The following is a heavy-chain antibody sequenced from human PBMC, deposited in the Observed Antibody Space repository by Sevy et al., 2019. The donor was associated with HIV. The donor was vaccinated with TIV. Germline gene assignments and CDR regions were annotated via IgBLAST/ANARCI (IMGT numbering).Heavy chain of an antibody. Sequence: GGSLRLSCAASAFTFSSYARSWVRQAPGKGLEWVSAISGSGGSTYYTDSVKGRFTISRDNSKNTLYLQMNSLRAEDTAVYYCAIIFEYSSSSPPDYWGQGTLVTVSS. J-gene: IGHJ4*02. D-gene: IGHD6-6*01. V-gene: IGHV3-23*01. CDR1: AFTFSSYA. CDR3: AIIFEYSSSSPPDY. CDR2: ISGSGGST.